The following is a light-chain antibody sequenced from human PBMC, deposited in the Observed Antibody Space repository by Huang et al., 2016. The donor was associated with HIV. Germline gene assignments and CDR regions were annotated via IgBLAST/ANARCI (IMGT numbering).Light chain of an antibody. J-gene: IGKJ3*01. V-gene: IGKV4-1*01. CDR3: QQYYSTPPVT. CDR1: QSVLYSSNNKNY. Sequence: DIVMTQSPDSLAVSLGERATINCKSSQSVLYSSNNKNYLAWYQQKPGQPPKLLIYWASTRESGVPDRFSGSGSVTDFTLTISSLQAEDGAVYYCQQYYSTPPVTFGPGTKVDIK. CDR2: WAS.